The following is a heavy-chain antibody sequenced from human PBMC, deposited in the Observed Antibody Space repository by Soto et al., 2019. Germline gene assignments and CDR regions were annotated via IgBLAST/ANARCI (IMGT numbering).Heavy chain of an antibody. D-gene: IGHD5-12*01. CDR2: IYYSGRT. CDR3: ARDWNRGYDP. V-gene: IGHV4-59*01. J-gene: IGHJ5*02. CDR1: GDSINNYY. Sequence: QVQLQESGPGLVKPSETLSLICTVSGDSINNYYWSWIRQPPGKGLEWIGYIYYSGRTDYNPSLTSRVTISVDTSNHQFSLQLSSVTAADTAVYYCARDWNRGYDPWGQGTLVTVSS.